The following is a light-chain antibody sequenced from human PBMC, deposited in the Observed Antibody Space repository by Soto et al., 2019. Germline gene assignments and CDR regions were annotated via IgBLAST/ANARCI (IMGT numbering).Light chain of an antibody. Sequence: EILMTQSPFTLAVSPGERATLSCRASQTVSSNLAWYQQKPGQAPRLLIYGASTRATGIPARFSGSGSGTEFTLTISSLQSEDFEVYYCQQYKNWPRTFGQGTKVDIK. CDR3: QQYKNWPRT. CDR1: QTVSSN. V-gene: IGKV3-15*01. J-gene: IGKJ1*01. CDR2: GAS.